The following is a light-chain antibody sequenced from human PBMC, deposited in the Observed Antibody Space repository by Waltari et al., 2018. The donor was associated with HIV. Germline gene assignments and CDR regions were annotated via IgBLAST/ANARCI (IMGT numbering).Light chain of an antibody. Sequence: QSVLTQPPSVSAAPGQTVTITCSGTSSNIGNNYVSWYQHLPGTAPQLLIYAYKKRPSGIPDRFSASKSGTSATLDITGLQTGDEADYYCGTWDSGLSVVVFGEGTKLTVL. CDR2: AYK. CDR1: SSNIGNNY. J-gene: IGLJ2*01. V-gene: IGLV1-51*01. CDR3: GTWDSGLSVVV.